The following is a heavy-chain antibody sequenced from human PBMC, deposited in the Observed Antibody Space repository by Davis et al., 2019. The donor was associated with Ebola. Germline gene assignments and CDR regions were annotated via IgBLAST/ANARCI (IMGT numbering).Heavy chain of an antibody. CDR2: INSDGSST. CDR3: ARDASQWWELLQIFDY. V-gene: IGHV3-74*01. D-gene: IGHD1-26*01. Sequence: HTGGSLRLSCAASGFIFGSYGMHWVRHAPGKGLVWVSRINSDGSSTSYADSVKGRFTISRDNAKNTLYLQMNSLRAEDTAVYYCARDASQWWELLQIFDYWGQGTLVTVSS. J-gene: IGHJ4*02. CDR1: GFIFGSYG.